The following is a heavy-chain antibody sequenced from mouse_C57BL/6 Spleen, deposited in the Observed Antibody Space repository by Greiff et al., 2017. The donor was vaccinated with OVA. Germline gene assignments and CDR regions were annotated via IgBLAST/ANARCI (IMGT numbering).Heavy chain of an antibody. CDR2: IYPGDGAT. J-gene: IGHJ3*01. D-gene: IGHD2-4*01. CDR1: GYSFTNSW. V-gene: IGHV1-82*01. Sequence: QVQLQQSGPALVKPGASVKISCKASGYSFTNSWMNWVKQRPGKGLEWIGRIYPGDGATYYNGKFKGKATLTADKSSSTAYMQRSSLTSEDSAVYFCARYDYDDFAYWGQGTLVTVSA. CDR3: ARYDYDDFAY.